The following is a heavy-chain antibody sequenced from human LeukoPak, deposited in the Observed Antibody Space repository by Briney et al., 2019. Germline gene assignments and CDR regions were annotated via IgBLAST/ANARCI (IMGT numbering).Heavy chain of an antibody. CDR1: GGSISSGGYY. J-gene: IGHJ6*03. Sequence: PSQTLSLTCTVSGGSISSGGYYWSWIRQHPGKGLEWIGYIYYSGSTYYNPSLKSRVTISVDTSKNQFSLKLSSVTAADTAVYYCARNRGDFWSGFLEPNSKGLDMDVWGKGTTVTVSS. CDR3: ARNRGDFWSGFLEPNSKGLDMDV. D-gene: IGHD3-3*01. CDR2: IYYSGST. V-gene: IGHV4-31*03.